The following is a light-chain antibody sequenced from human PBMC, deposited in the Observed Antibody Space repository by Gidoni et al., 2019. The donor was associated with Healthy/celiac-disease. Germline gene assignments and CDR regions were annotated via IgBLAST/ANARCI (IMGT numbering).Light chain of an antibody. CDR2: DAS. CDR1: QSVSSY. J-gene: IGKJ5*01. CDR3: QQRSNWST. Sequence: IVLTPSPATLSLSPGESATLSCRASQSVSSYLAWYQQKPGQAPRLLIDDASNRATGIPARCSGSGAGTDFTRTISSLEPEDVAVYYCQQRSNWSTFXQXTRLEIK. V-gene: IGKV3-11*01.